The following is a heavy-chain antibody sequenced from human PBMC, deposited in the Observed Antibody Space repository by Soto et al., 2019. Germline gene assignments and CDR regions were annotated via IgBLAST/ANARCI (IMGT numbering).Heavy chain of an antibody. V-gene: IGHV3-48*03. Sequence: GGSLRLACVGSGFTFRTYEINWVRQAPGRGLEWVSYISSSADSIYYADSVKGRFTISRDNAKNSLFLQMNSLRAEDTAIYYCARDMSSSSRGMDVWGQGTTVTVSS. CDR2: ISSSADSI. CDR3: ARDMSSSSRGMDV. J-gene: IGHJ6*02. D-gene: IGHD6-13*01. CDR1: GFTFRTYE.